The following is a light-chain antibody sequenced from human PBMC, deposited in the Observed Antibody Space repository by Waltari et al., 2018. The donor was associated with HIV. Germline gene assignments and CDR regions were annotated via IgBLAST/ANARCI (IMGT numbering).Light chain of an antibody. CDR2: LAS. Sequence: DIQLTQSPSFLSASVGDRVTITCRASQGIRTYLAWYQQKPGKAPKLLIFLASTLQSGVPSRFSGSGSETEFTLTINSLQPEDFATYYCQQLNTYPRTFGQGTKVEIK. CDR1: QGIRTY. CDR3: QQLNTYPRT. V-gene: IGKV1-9*01. J-gene: IGKJ1*01.